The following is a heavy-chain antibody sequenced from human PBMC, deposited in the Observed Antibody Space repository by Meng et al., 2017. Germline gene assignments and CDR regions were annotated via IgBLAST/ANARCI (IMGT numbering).Heavy chain of an antibody. Sequence: GSLRLSCTVSGGSMNDFSWSWIRQAPEKGLEWICYVYYTGYTISNPSLESRVTISVDTSTHQFSLHLKSVTTADTAIYYFARSKGELWFGEFANWGQGTLVTVSS. V-gene: IGHV4-59*01. CDR2: VYYTGYT. J-gene: IGHJ4*02. CDR1: GGSMNDFS. CDR3: ARSKGELWFGEFAN. D-gene: IGHD3-10*01.